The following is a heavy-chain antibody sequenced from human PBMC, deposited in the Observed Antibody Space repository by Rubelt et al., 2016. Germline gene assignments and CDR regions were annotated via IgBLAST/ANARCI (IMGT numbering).Heavy chain of an antibody. Sequence: GSLSGYYWSWIRQPAGKGLEYIGRIYTSGNTNFNPSLKSRVTMSVDTSKNQFSLRLNSVTAADTAVYYCARGTGIAAALKFDYWGQGTLVTVSS. J-gene: IGHJ4*02. CDR1: GSLSGYY. CDR3: ARGTGIAAALKFDY. D-gene: IGHD6-13*01. V-gene: IGHV4-4*07. CDR2: IYTSGNT.